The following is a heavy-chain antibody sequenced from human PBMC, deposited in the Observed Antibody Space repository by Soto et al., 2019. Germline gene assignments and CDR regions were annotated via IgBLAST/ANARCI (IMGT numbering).Heavy chain of an antibody. J-gene: IGHJ4*02. CDR2: TSYDGSSR. Sequence: GGSLRLSCAASGFTFSSYAMHWVRQAPGKGLEWVAVTSYDGSSRYYADSVRGRFTISRDNSKNTLYLQMNSLRPEDTAVYYCARPGRWLQSHVDYWGPGTLVTVSS. V-gene: IGHV3-30-3*01. D-gene: IGHD1-26*01. CDR1: GFTFSSYA. CDR3: ARPGRWLQSHVDY.